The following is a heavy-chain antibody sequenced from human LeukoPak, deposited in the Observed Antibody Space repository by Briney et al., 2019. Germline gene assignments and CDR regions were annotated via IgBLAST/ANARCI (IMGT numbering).Heavy chain of an antibody. CDR2: IYYSGST. CDR1: GGSISSSSYY. D-gene: IGHD2-2*01. Sequence: PSETLSLTCTVSGGSISSSSYYWGWIRQPPGKGLEWIGSIYYSGSTYYNPSLKSRVTISVDTSKNQFSLKLSSVTAADTAVYYCARGDIVVVPAARSYYYYYMDVWGKGTTVTISS. V-gene: IGHV4-39*07. J-gene: IGHJ6*03. CDR3: ARGDIVVVPAARSYYYYYMDV.